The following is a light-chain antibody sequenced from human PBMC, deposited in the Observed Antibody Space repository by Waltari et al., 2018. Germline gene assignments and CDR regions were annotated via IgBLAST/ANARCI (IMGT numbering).Light chain of an antibody. CDR3: MQSLQALWT. CDR1: QGLLHSNGNNY. J-gene: IGKJ1*01. Sequence: DIVVTQSPLSLPVTPGEPASISCRSSQGLLHSNGNNYLDWYLQKPGQSPQLLIYLGSNRASGAPDRFSGSGSGTDFTLKISRVEAEDVGVYYCMQSLQALWTFGQGTKVEIK. CDR2: LGS. V-gene: IGKV2-28*01.